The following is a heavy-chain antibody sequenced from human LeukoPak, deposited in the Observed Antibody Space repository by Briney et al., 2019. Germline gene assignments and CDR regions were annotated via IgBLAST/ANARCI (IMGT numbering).Heavy chain of an antibody. CDR1: GGTFSSYA. D-gene: IGHD3-10*01. J-gene: IGHJ4*02. V-gene: IGHV1-69*05. CDR3: ARSPRPSHDGSGSYYPHHFDY. Sequence: GSSVKVSCKASGGTFSSYAISWVRQAPGQGLEWMGGIIPIFGTANNAQKFQGRVTITTDESTSTAYMELSSLRSEDTAVYYCARSPRPSHDGSGSYYPHHFDYWGQGTLVTVSS. CDR2: IIPIFGTA.